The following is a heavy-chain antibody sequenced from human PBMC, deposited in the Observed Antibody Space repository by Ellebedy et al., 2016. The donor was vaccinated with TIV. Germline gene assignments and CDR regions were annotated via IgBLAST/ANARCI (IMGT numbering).Heavy chain of an antibody. CDR1: GFTFSSYA. Sequence: GESLKISXAASGFTFSSYAMSWVRQAPGKGLEWVSAISGSGGSTYYADSVKGRFTISRDNSKNTLYLQMNSLRAEDTAVYYCAKGRYSSSRDAFDIWGQGTMVTVSS. CDR2: ISGSGGST. V-gene: IGHV3-23*01. CDR3: AKGRYSSSRDAFDI. J-gene: IGHJ3*02. D-gene: IGHD6-13*01.